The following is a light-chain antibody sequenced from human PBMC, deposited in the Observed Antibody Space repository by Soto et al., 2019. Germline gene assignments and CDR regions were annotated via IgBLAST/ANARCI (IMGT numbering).Light chain of an antibody. V-gene: IGLV1-44*01. CDR1: SSNIGSNT. CDR3: SSYTSSYTLV. CDR2: SNN. Sequence: QPVLTQPPSASGTPGQRVTISCSGSSSNIGSNTVNWYQQLPGTAPKLLIYSNNQRPSGVPDRFSGSKSGTSASLAISGLQAEDEADYYCSSYTSSYTLVFGGGTKLTVL. J-gene: IGLJ2*01.